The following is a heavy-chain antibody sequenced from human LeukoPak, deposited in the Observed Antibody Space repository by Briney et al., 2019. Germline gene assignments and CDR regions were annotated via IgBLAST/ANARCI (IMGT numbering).Heavy chain of an antibody. Sequence: ASVKVSCKASGYTFTSYYMHWVRQAPGQGLEWMGIINPSGGSTSYAQKFQGRVTMTRDMSTSTVYMELSSLRSEDTAVYYCARDQITSIAAAGGPLYYYYMDVWGKGTTVTVSS. V-gene: IGHV1-46*01. D-gene: IGHD6-13*01. CDR1: GYTFTSYY. CDR3: ARDQITSIAAAGGPLYYYYMDV. J-gene: IGHJ6*03. CDR2: INPSGGST.